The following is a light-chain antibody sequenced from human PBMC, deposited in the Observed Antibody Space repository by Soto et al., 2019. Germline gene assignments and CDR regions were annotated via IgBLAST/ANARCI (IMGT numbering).Light chain of an antibody. V-gene: IGKV1-5*01. J-gene: IGKJ1*01. CDR1: QSIRHY. CDR2: WAS. CDR3: QHHNSYSQT. Sequence: DIQMTQSPPTLSASVGDRVTITCRASQSIRHYLAWYQQMPGKAPKLLIYWASTLQSGVPSRFSGSASGTEFPLTISSLQPDDFGTYFCQHHNSYSQTFGQGTKVEIK.